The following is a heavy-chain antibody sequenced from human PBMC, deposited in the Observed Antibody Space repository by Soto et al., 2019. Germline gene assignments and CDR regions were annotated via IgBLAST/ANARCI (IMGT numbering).Heavy chain of an antibody. V-gene: IGHV1-69*06. CDR1: GGTFSSYA. D-gene: IGHD2-15*01. Sequence: SVKVSCKASGGTFSSYAISWVRQAPGQGLEWMGGIIPIFGTANYAQKFQGRVTTTADKSTSTAYMELSSLRSEDTAVYYCARGVYCSGGSCSHDAFDIWGQGTMVTVSS. CDR3: ARGVYCSGGSCSHDAFDI. CDR2: IIPIFGTA. J-gene: IGHJ3*02.